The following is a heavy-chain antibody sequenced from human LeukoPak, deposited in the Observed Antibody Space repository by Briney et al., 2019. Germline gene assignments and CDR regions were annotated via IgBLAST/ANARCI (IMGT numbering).Heavy chain of an antibody. Sequence: SQTLSLTCAISGDSVSSDSAAWNWIRQSPSRGLEWLGRTYYRSKWYNDYAVSVKSRITINPDTSKNQFSLQLNSLTAADTAVYYCATEVKVAAGIWRESTRTGAFDIWGQGTMVTVSS. J-gene: IGHJ3*02. CDR2: TYYRSKWYN. CDR3: ATEVKVAAGIWRESTRTGAFDI. CDR1: GDSVSSDSAA. V-gene: IGHV6-1*01. D-gene: IGHD6-13*01.